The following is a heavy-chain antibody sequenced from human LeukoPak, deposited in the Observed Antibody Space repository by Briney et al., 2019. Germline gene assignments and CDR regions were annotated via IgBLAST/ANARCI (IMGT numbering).Heavy chain of an antibody. CDR1: GFTFDDYA. CDR2: IRWYSGSI. V-gene: IGHV3-9*01. CDR3: AKQGRVDTAMAFFDY. Sequence: GGSLRLSCAASGFTFDDYAMHWVRQAPGKGQEWVAGIRWYSGSIGYADSVKGRFTISRDNAKNSLYLQMNSLRAEDTALYYCAKQGRVDTAMAFFDYWGQGTLVTVSS. J-gene: IGHJ4*02. D-gene: IGHD5-18*01.